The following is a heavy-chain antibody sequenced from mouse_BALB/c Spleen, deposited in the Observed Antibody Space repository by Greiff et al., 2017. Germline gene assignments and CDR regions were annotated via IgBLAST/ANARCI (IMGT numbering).Heavy chain of an antibody. J-gene: IGHJ4*01. CDR2: ISYSGST. CDR1: GDSITSGY. Sequence: VHVKQSGPSLVKPSQTLSLTCSVTGDSITSGYWNWIRKFPGNKLEYMGYISYSGSTYYNPSLKSRISITRDTSKNQYYLQLNSVTTEDTATYYCARLEYDYYAMDYWGQGTSVTVSS. D-gene: IGHD5-2*01. CDR3: ARLEYDYYAMDY. V-gene: IGHV3-8*02.